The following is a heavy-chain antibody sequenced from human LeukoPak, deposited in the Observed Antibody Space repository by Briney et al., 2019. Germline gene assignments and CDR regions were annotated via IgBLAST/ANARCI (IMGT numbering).Heavy chain of an antibody. D-gene: IGHD3-3*01. CDR1: GFTFSSYS. Sequence: PGGSLRLSCAASGFTFSSYSMNWVRQAPGKGLEWVSSISSSSSYIYYADSVKGRFTISRDNAKNSLYLQMNSLRAEDTAVYYCARDFGVYPGYYGMDVWGQGTTVTVSS. CDR2: ISSSSSYI. V-gene: IGHV3-21*01. J-gene: IGHJ6*02. CDR3: ARDFGVYPGYYGMDV.